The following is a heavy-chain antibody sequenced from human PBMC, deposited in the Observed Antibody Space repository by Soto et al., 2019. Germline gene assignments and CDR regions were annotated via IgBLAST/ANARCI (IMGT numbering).Heavy chain of an antibody. Sequence: QLQVVQSEVEVKRPGASARISCKASGFTLDNHAMTWVRQAPGKGLEWMGWIGAIVYNDATNNARKFQCRLTMARDTSPNTGYMDLSSLRSDDTAVYYCARGTKGAGGWYFDIWGRGTLGVVSS. CDR1: GFTLDNHA. CDR3: ARGTKGAGGWYFDI. CDR2: IGAIVYNDAT. J-gene: IGHJ2*01. V-gene: IGHV1-18*01. D-gene: IGHD2-8*01.